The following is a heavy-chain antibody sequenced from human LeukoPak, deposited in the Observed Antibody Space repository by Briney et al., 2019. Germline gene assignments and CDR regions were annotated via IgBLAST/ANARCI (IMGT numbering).Heavy chain of an antibody. CDR1: GFSFTTYN. Sequence: GGSLRLSCAASGFSFTTYNMNWVRQAPWKGLEWVSYISSSGSTIYYADSVKGRFTISRDNAKNSLYLQMNSLRAEDTAVYYCARGCSGGSCYPPNWFDPWGQGTLVTVSS. V-gene: IGHV3-48*04. D-gene: IGHD2-15*01. J-gene: IGHJ5*02. CDR2: ISSSGSTI. CDR3: ARGCSGGSCYPPNWFDP.